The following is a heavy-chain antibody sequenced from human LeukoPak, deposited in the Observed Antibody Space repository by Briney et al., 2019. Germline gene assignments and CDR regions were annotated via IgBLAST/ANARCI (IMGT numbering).Heavy chain of an antibody. CDR1: GFTFSSYG. D-gene: IGHD2-2*01. CDR3: AKDIVVVPAARGRYYYYGMDV. CDR2: ISYDGSNK. Sequence: PGRSLRLSCAASGFTFSSYGMHWVRQAPGKGLEGVAVISYDGSNKYYADSVKGRFTISRDNSKNTLYLQMNSLRAEDTAVYYCAKDIVVVPAARGRYYYYGMDVWGQGTTVTVSS. V-gene: IGHV3-30*18. J-gene: IGHJ6*02.